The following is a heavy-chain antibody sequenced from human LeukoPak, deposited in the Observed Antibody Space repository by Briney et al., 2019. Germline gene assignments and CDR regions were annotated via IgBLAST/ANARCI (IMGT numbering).Heavy chain of an antibody. CDR1: GYNFNIYG. CDR3: ARDLERGYSYGYNAFDI. CDR2: ITAGNGNT. Sequence: ASVKVSCKASGYNFNIYGIGWVRQAPRQGLEWMGWITAGNGNTNYAQKVQGRVTMTTDTSTSTAYMELRSLRSDDTAVYFCARDLERGYSYGYNAFDIWGQGTMVTVSS. D-gene: IGHD5-18*01. V-gene: IGHV1-18*01. J-gene: IGHJ3*02.